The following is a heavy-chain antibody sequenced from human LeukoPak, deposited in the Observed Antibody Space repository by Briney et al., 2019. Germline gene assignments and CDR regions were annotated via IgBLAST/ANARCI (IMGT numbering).Heavy chain of an antibody. V-gene: IGHV3-30*04. CDR2: TAYDESEK. CDR3: ARALRITGTPENAFDI. J-gene: IGHJ3*02. Sequence: GGSLRLSCAASGFSFSSYAMHWVRQAPGKGLEWVAVTAYDESEKYYADSVKGRFTVSRDNSKNTLYLQMNSLREADTAVYYCARALRITGTPENAFDIWGQGTMVTVSS. D-gene: IGHD1-20*01. CDR1: GFSFSSYA.